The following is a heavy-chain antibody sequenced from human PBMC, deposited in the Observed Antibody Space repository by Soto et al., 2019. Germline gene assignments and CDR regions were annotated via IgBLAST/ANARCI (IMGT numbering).Heavy chain of an antibody. J-gene: IGHJ4*02. CDR3: ARLDPLDYGDDPATIDY. CDR1: GGSISSSSYY. CDR2: IYYSGST. Sequence: SETLSLTCTVSGGSISSSSYYWGWIRQPPGKGLEWIGSIYYSGSTYYNPSLKSRVTISVDTSKNQFSLKLSSVTAADTAVYYCARLDPLDYGDDPATIDYWGQGTLVTVSS. D-gene: IGHD4-17*01. V-gene: IGHV4-39*01.